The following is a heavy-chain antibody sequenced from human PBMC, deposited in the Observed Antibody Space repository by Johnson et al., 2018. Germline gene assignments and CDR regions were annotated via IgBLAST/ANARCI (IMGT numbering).Heavy chain of an antibody. CDR1: GYTFTSYD. J-gene: IGHJ5*02. D-gene: IGHD4-23*01. CDR2: MNPNSGNT. CDR3: ARAPTVVTDWFDP. Sequence: QVQLVESGAEVKKPGASVKVSCKASGYTFTSYDINWVRQATGQGLEWMGWMNPNSGNTGYAQKFQGRVTMTRNTSISTAYMELSSLGSEDTAVYYCARAPTVVTDWFDPWGQGTLVTVSS. V-gene: IGHV1-8*01.